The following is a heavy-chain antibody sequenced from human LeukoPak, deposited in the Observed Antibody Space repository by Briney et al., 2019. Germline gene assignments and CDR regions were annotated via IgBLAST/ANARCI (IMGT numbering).Heavy chain of an antibody. J-gene: IGHJ5*02. V-gene: IGHV3-21*01. CDR3: ARDYTGYFP. CDR2: IISSSSTFI. Sequence: GGSLRLSCAASGFTVSSYSMNWVRQAPGKGLEWVSSIISSSSTFIYYADSVKGRFTISRDNAKNSLYLQMNSLRAEDTAIYYCARDYTGYFPWGQGTLVIVSS. D-gene: IGHD3-9*01. CDR1: GFTVSSYS.